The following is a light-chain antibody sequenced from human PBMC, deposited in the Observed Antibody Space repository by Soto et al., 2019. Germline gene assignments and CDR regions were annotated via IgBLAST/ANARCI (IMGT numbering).Light chain of an antibody. V-gene: IGKV1-5*01. J-gene: IGKJ1*01. CDR3: QQYNSYSRT. CDR2: DAS. CDR1: QSISSW. Sequence: DIQMTQSPSTLSASVGDRVTITCRASQSISSWLAWYQQKPGKAPKLLIYDASSLASGVPSRFSGSGSGTEFTLTISSLQHDDFATYYCQQYNSYSRTFGQGTKVDIK.